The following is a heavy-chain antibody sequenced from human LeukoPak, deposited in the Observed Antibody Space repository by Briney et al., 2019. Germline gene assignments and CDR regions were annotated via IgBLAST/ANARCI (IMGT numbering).Heavy chain of an antibody. CDR3: AREERTTVSKGSWFDP. V-gene: IGHV1-69*13. CDR1: GGTFSSYA. Sequence: ASVKVSCKASGGTFSSYAISWVRQAPGQGLEWMGGIIPIFGTANYAQKFQGRVTITADESTSTAYMELSSLRSEDTAVYYCAREERTTVSKGSWFDPWGQGTLVTVSS. CDR2: IIPIFGTA. D-gene: IGHD4-17*01. J-gene: IGHJ5*02.